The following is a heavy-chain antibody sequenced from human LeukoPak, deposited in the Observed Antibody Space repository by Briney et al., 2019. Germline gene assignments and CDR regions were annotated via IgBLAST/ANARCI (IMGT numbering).Heavy chain of an antibody. Sequence: GGSLRLSCAASGFTFSSYWMHWVRQAPGKGLVWVSRVNSDGSSTSYADSVKGRFTISRDNAKNTLYLQMNSLRAEDTAVYYCARTNYPYYFDYWGQGTLVTVSS. J-gene: IGHJ4*02. CDR2: VNSDGSST. V-gene: IGHV3-74*01. CDR3: ARTNYPYYFDY. D-gene: IGHD4/OR15-4a*01. CDR1: GFTFSSYW.